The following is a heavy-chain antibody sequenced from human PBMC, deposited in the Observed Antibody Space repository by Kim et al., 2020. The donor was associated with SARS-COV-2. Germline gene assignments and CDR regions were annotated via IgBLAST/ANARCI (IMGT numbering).Heavy chain of an antibody. CDR1: GGSFSGYY. CDR2: INHSGST. Sequence: SETLSLTCAVYGGSFSGYYWSWIRQPPGKGLEWIGEINHSGSTNYNPSLKSRVTISVDTSKNQFSLKLSSVTAADTAVYYCARGRPPPRPYSSGCNFDY. CDR3: ARGRPPPRPYSSGCNFDY. V-gene: IGHV4-34*01. J-gene: IGHJ4*01. D-gene: IGHD6-19*01.